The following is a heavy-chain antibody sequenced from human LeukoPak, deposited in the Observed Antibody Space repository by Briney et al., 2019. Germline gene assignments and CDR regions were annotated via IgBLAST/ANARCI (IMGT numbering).Heavy chain of an antibody. CDR1: GGSISSSSYY. CDR2: IYYSGST. D-gene: IGHD5-24*01. J-gene: IGHJ4*02. Sequence: SETLSLTCTVSGGSISSSSYYWGWIRQPPGKGLEWIGSIYYSGSTYYNPSLKSRVTISVDTSKNQFSLKLSSVTAADTAVYYCARVLTRWLRKTEQYYFDYWGQGTLVTVSS. CDR3: ARVLTRWLRKTEQYYFDY. V-gene: IGHV4-39*07.